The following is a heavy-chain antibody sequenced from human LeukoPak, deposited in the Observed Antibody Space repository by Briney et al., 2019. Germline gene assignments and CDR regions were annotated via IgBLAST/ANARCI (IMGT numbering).Heavy chain of an antibody. CDR1: GGSISSSSYY. V-gene: IGHV4-39*07. Sequence: PSETLSLTCTVSGGSISSSSYYWGWIRQPPGKGLEWIGSIYYSGSTYYNPSLKSRVTISVDTSKNQFSPKLSSVTAADTAVYYCARVAPYSSSSRWFDPWGQGTLVTVSS. J-gene: IGHJ5*02. CDR3: ARVAPYSSSSRWFDP. D-gene: IGHD6-13*01. CDR2: IYYSGST.